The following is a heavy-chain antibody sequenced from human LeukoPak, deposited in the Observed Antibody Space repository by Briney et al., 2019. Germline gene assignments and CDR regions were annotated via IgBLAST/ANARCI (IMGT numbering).Heavy chain of an antibody. D-gene: IGHD3-3*01. J-gene: IGHJ5*02. Sequence: SETLSLTCTVSGGSISSYYWSWIRQPPGKGLEWIGYIYYSGSTNYNPSLKSRVTISVDTSKNQFSLKLSSVTAADTAVYYCARDRPDFNWFDPWGQGTLVTVSS. CDR3: ARDRPDFNWFDP. V-gene: IGHV4-59*01. CDR2: IYYSGST. CDR1: GGSISSYY.